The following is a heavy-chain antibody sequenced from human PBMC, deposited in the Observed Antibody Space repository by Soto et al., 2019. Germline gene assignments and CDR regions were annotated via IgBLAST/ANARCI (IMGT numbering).Heavy chain of an antibody. V-gene: IGHV3-23*01. Sequence: EVALLESGGGLVQPGGSLRLSCEVSGVAFSFYSMSWVRQAPGKGLEWVASISGNGATTYYAASGKGRFTFSRDNSKNTVHLQMNSLRGEDTAVYYCARPHLDRPTFYGMDVWGQGTTVTVSS. D-gene: IGHD2-2*03. CDR1: GVAFSFYS. J-gene: IGHJ6*02. CDR3: ARPHLDRPTFYGMDV. CDR2: ISGNGATT.